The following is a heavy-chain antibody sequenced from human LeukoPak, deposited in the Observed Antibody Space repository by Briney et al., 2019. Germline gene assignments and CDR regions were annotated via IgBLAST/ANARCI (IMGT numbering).Heavy chain of an antibody. V-gene: IGHV3-74*01. CDR2: INSDGSST. J-gene: IGHJ6*02. CDR3: ARSLGWLYGMDV. D-gene: IGHD4-23*01. Sequence: PGGSLRLSCAASGFTFSSYWMHWVRQAPGKGLVWVSRINSDGSSTSYAGSVKGRFTISRDNAKNTLYLQMNSLRAEDTAVYYCARSLGWLYGMDVWGQGTTVTVSS. CDR1: GFTFSSYW.